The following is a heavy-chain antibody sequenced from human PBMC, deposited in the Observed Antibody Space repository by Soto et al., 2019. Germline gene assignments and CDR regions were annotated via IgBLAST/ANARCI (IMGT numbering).Heavy chain of an antibody. CDR2: ISGSGGST. Sequence: EVQLLESGGGLVQPGGSPRLSCAASGFTFSRYAMSWVRQAPGKGLEWVSAISGSGGSTYYADSVKGRFTISRDNSKNTLYLQMNSLRAEDTAVYYCAKGGDYGSGLFDPWGQGTLVTVSS. CDR3: AKGGDYGSGLFDP. CDR1: GFTFSRYA. J-gene: IGHJ5*02. D-gene: IGHD3-10*01. V-gene: IGHV3-23*01.